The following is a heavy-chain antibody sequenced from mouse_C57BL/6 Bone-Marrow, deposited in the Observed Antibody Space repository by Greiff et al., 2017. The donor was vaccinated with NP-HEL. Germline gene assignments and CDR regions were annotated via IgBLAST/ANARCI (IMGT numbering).Heavy chain of an antibody. CDR3: ARDDYDGGYAMDY. V-gene: IGHV5-16*01. D-gene: IGHD2-4*01. CDR1: GFTFSDYY. J-gene: IGHJ4*01. CDR2: INYDGSST. Sequence: EVKVVESEGGLVQPGSSMKLSCTASGFTFSDYYMAWVRQVPEKGLEWVANINYDGSSTYYLDSLKSRFIISRDNAKNILYLQMSSLKSEDTATYYCARDDYDGGYAMDYWGQGTSVTVSS.